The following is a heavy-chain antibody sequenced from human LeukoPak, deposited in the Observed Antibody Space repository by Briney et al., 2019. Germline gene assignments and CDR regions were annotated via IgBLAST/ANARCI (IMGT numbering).Heavy chain of an antibody. Sequence: SETLSLTCAVSGYSISSGYYWGWIRQPPGKGLEGIGRIYHSGSTYYNPALKSRVTISVDTSKSQFSLKLSSVTAADTAVYYCARPSGQYYYGSGTEFHYWGQGTLVTVSS. CDR2: IYHSGST. V-gene: IGHV4-38-2*01. CDR1: GYSISSGYY. CDR3: ARPSGQYYYGSGTEFHY. D-gene: IGHD3-10*01. J-gene: IGHJ4*02.